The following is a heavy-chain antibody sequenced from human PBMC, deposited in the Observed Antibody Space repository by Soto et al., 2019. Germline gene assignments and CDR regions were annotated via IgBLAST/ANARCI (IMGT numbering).Heavy chain of an antibody. D-gene: IGHD3-16*01. V-gene: IGHV4-30-4*01. CDR1: GGSISSGDYY. CDR2: IYYSGST. CDR3: ARDSSMITFGGVSAFDI. J-gene: IGHJ3*02. Sequence: QVQLQESGPGLVKPSQTLSLTCTVSGGSISSGDYYWSWIRQPPGKGLEWIGYIYYSGSTYYNPSLKSRVTISVDTSKNPFSLKLSSVTAADTAVYYCARDSSMITFGGVSAFDIWGQGTMVTVSS.